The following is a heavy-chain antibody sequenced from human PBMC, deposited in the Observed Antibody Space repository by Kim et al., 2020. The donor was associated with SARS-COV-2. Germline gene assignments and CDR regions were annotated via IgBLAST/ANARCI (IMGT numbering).Heavy chain of an antibody. V-gene: IGHV3-23*01. CDR3: AKDQGVAATFEI. Sequence: YADTVKGRFTISRDNSKNTLYLQMNSLRAEDTAVYYCAKDQGVAATFEIWGQGTMVTVSS. J-gene: IGHJ3*02. D-gene: IGHD2-15*01.